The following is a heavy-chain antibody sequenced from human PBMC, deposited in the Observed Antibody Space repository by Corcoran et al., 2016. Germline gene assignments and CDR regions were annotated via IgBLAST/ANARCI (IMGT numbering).Heavy chain of an antibody. CDR2: IYYSGST. Sequence: QVQLQESGPGLVKPSETLSLTCTVSGGSISSYYWSWIRQPPGKGLEWIGYIYYSGSTNYNPSLKSRVTISVDTSKNQFSLKLSSVTAADTAVYYWAREAFNWFDPWGQGTLVTVSS. CDR1: GGSISSYY. J-gene: IGHJ5*02. CDR3: AREAFNWFDP. V-gene: IGHV4-59*01.